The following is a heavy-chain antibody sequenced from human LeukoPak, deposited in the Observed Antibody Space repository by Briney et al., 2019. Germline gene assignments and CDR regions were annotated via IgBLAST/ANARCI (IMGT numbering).Heavy chain of an antibody. J-gene: IGHJ5*02. V-gene: IGHV3-21*01. CDR1: GFTFSSYS. CDR2: ISSSSSYI. Sequence: GGSLRLSCAASGFTFSSYSMNWVRQAPGKGLEWVSSISSSSSYIYYADSVKGRFTISRDNAKSSLYLQMNSLRAEDTAVYYCARDVYYYDSSGYYNWFDPWGQGTLVTVSS. CDR3: ARDVYYYDSSGYYNWFDP. D-gene: IGHD3-22*01.